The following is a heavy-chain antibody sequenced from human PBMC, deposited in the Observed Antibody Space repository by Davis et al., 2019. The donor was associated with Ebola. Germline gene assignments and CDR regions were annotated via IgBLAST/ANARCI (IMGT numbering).Heavy chain of an antibody. CDR2: ISSSSSYI. D-gene: IGHD6-19*01. Sequence: GESLKISCAASGFTFSSYGMHWVRQAPGKGLEWVSSISSSSSYIYYADSVKGRFTISRDNAKNSLYLQMNSLRAEDTAVYYCARRGIAVAGKTNWFDPWGQGTLVTVSS. V-gene: IGHV3-21*01. CDR1: GFTFSSYG. J-gene: IGHJ5*02. CDR3: ARRGIAVAGKTNWFDP.